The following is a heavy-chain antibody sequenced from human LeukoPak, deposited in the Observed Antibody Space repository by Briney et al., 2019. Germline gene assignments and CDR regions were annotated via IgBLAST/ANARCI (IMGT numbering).Heavy chain of an antibody. CDR3: ASYRYFDWLFSDAFDI. Sequence: PGGSLRLSCAASGFTFSSYSMNWVRQAPGKGLEWVSYISSSSSTIYYADSVKGRFTISRDNAKNSLYLQMNSLRAEDTAVYYCASYRYFDWLFSDAFDIWGQGTMVTVSS. J-gene: IGHJ3*02. V-gene: IGHV3-48*04. CDR1: GFTFSSYS. CDR2: ISSSSSTI. D-gene: IGHD3-9*01.